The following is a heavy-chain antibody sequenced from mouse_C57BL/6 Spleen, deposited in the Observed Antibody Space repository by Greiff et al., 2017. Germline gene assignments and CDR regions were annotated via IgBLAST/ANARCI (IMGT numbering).Heavy chain of an antibody. J-gene: IGHJ3*01. Sequence: VQLQQSGPELVKPGASVKFSCKASGYAFSSSWMNWVKQRPGKGLEWIGRIYPGDGDTNYNGKFKGKATLTADKSSSTAYMQLSSLTSEDSAVXFCARGDGAWFAYWGQGTLVTVSA. V-gene: IGHV1-82*01. CDR2: IYPGDGDT. CDR1: GYAFSSSW. D-gene: IGHD3-3*01. CDR3: ARGDGAWFAY.